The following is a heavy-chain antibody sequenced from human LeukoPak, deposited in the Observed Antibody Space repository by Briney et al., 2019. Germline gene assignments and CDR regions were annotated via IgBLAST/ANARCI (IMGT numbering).Heavy chain of an antibody. Sequence: SETLSLTCAVYGGSFSGYYWSWIRQPPGKGLEWIGEINHSGSTNYNPSLKSRVTISVDTSKNQFSLKLGSVTAADTAVYYCARSLSYYYYYMDVWGKGTTVTVSS. CDR3: ARSLSYYYYYMDV. CDR2: INHSGST. CDR1: GGSFSGYY. V-gene: IGHV4-34*01. D-gene: IGHD2/OR15-2a*01. J-gene: IGHJ6*03.